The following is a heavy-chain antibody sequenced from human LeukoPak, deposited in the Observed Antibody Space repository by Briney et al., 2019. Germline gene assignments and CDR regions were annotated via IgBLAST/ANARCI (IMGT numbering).Heavy chain of an antibody. J-gene: IGHJ4*02. Sequence: SETLSLTCTVSGDSITSSYWSWIRQPAGKGLEWIGRLYPSGSTNYNSSLKSRVTMSVDASKNQFSLNLKSVTAADTAMYYCARDSNDFWTAYSDNWGPGSLVTVSS. CDR3: ARDSNDFWTAYSDN. D-gene: IGHD3/OR15-3a*01. CDR2: LYPSGST. V-gene: IGHV4-4*07. CDR1: GDSITSSY.